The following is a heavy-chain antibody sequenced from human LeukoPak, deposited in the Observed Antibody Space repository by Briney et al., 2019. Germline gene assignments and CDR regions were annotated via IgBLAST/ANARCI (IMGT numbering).Heavy chain of an antibody. V-gene: IGHV4-59*01. CDR3: ARADILTGYYRGSWYYFDY. D-gene: IGHD3-9*01. CDR1: GGSISSYY. J-gene: IGHJ4*02. CDR2: IYYSGST. Sequence: SETLSLTCTVSGGSISSYYWSWIRQPPGKGLEWIGYIYYSGSTNYNPSLKSRVTISVDTSKNQFSLKLSSVTAADTAVYYCARADILTGYYRGSWYYFDYWGQGTLVTVSS.